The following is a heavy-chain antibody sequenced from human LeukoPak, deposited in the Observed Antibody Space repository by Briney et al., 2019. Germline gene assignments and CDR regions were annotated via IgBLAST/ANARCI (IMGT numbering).Heavy chain of an antibody. CDR1: GFTFSSYS. J-gene: IGHJ4*02. Sequence: GGSLRLSCAASGFTFSSYSMNWVRQTPGKGLECISYISGSGSTKYYAESVRGRFTISRDNVKNSLLLEMNSLRPEDTAIYYCARNRDYGDHDYWGQGTLVTVSS. V-gene: IGHV3-48*01. CDR2: ISGSGSTK. D-gene: IGHD4-17*01. CDR3: ARNRDYGDHDY.